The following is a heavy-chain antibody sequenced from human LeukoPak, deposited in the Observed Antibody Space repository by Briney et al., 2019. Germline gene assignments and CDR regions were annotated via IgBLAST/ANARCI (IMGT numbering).Heavy chain of an antibody. Sequence: GGSLRLSCAASGFTFSSYWMNWARQAPGKGLEWVASINHNGNVNYYVDSVKGRFTISRDNSKNTLYLQMNSLRVEDTAVYYCAKGIRYCSSTSCYYVHYYYGMDVWGQGTTVTVSS. CDR3: AKGIRYCSSTSCYYVHYYYGMDV. J-gene: IGHJ6*02. CDR2: INHNGNVN. V-gene: IGHV3-7*01. CDR1: GFTFSSYW. D-gene: IGHD2-2*01.